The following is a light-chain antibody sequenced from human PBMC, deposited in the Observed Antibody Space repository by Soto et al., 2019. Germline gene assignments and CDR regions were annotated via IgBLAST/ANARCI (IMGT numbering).Light chain of an antibody. CDR3: QQSYMTYS. CDR1: QSISTY. Sequence: DIQMTQSPSSLSASVGDRVTITCRASQSISTYLNWYQQIPGKVPKLLNYAASSLEGGVPSRFSGSGSGTDFTLTISRLQPEDFATYFCQQSYMTYSFGQGTKLEIK. J-gene: IGKJ2*01. CDR2: AAS. V-gene: IGKV1-39*01.